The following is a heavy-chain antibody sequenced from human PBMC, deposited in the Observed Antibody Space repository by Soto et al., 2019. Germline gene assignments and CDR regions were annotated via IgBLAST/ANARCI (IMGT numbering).Heavy chain of an antibody. CDR1: GGSISSGGYY. J-gene: IGHJ6*02. Sequence: PYLTCTVSGGSISSGGYYWSWIRQHPGKGLEWIGYIYYSGSTYYNPSLKSRVTISVDTSKNQFSLKLSSVTAADTAVYYCARDSPSMVRGVIIGNGMDVWGQGTSVTVSS. CDR3: ARDSPSMVRGVIIGNGMDV. CDR2: IYYSGST. V-gene: IGHV4-31*03. D-gene: IGHD3-10*01.